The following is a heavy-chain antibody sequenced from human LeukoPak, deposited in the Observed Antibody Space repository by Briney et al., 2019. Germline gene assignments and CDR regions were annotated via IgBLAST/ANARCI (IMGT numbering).Heavy chain of an antibody. V-gene: IGHV4-61*02. CDR3: ARWSSSWSRGVDY. D-gene: IGHD6-13*01. J-gene: IGHJ4*02. CDR2: IYTSGIT. CDR1: GGSISSGSYY. Sequence: PSETLSLTCTVSGGSISSGSYYWTWIRQPAGKGLEWIGRIYTSGITNYNPSLKSRVTISVDTSKNQFSLKLSSVTAADTAVYYCARWSSSWSRGVDYWGQGTLVTVSS.